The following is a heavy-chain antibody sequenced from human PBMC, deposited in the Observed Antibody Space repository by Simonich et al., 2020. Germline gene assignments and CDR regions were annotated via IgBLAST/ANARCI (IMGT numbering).Heavy chain of an antibody. CDR1: GGSFSGYY. CDR3: ARGLIGGSYYY. D-gene: IGHD1-26*01. Sequence: QVQLQQWGAGLLKPSETLSLTCAVYGGSFSGYYWSWIRQPPGKGLGWIGEINHSGSTNYTPSLKRRVTISVDTSKNQFSLKLSSVTAADPAVYYCARGLIGGSYYYWGQGTLVTVSS. V-gene: IGHV4-34*01. J-gene: IGHJ4*02. CDR2: INHSGST.